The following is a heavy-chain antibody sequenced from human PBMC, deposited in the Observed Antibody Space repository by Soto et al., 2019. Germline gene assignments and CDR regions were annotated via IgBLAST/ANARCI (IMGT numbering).Heavy chain of an antibody. Sequence: EESLKSSCVASGYTLTSYWIGWVRQIPWKGLEWMWIIYRGDSDTRYSPSFRGQFTISADKAISTAYLQWSSLKASDTAMYYCMRQLGVDTDNWFHPWGQGTLVTVSS. J-gene: IGHJ5*02. CDR2: IYRGDSDT. V-gene: IGHV5-51*01. CDR3: MRQLGVDTDNWFHP. D-gene: IGHD5-18*01. CDR1: GYTLTSYW.